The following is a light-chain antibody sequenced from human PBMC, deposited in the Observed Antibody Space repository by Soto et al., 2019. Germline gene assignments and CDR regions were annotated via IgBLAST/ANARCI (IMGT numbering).Light chain of an antibody. CDR1: PGISSW. Sequence: DIQMTQSPSSVSASVGDRVTITCRASPGISSWLAWYQQKPGKAPKLLIYAASSLQSGVPSRFSGRGSGTDVTLPISSLQHEDFVPYYCQQDHRFPYTFGQGTKLEIK. CDR2: AAS. J-gene: IGKJ2*01. V-gene: IGKV1-12*01. CDR3: QQDHRFPYT.